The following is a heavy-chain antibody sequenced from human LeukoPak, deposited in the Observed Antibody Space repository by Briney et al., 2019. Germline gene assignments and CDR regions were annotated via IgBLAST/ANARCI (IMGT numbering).Heavy chain of an antibody. D-gene: IGHD6-19*01. CDR2: ISRSGSSVITT. CDR1: GFTFSDYY. CDR3: NWLGKSDVFDI. Sequence: GGSLSLSCAAPGFTFSDYYVTWIRQAPGKGLEWVSYISRSGSSVITTHYADSVKGRFTISRDNAKNSLYLQMNSLRAEDTAVYYCNWLGKSDVFDIWGQGTMVTVSS. V-gene: IGHV3-11*04. J-gene: IGHJ3*02.